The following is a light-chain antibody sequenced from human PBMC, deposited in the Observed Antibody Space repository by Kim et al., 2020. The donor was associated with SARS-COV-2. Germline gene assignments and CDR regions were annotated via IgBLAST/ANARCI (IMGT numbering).Light chain of an antibody. CDR3: QAWDSNTAV. Sequence: SVSPGQTAIISCSGDKLGDKYACWYQQRSGQSPVLVIYHDTKRPSGIPERFSGSNSGNTATLTISGTQAMDEADYYCQAWDSNTAVFAGGTQLTVL. V-gene: IGLV3-1*01. J-gene: IGLJ2*01. CDR1: KLGDKY. CDR2: HDT.